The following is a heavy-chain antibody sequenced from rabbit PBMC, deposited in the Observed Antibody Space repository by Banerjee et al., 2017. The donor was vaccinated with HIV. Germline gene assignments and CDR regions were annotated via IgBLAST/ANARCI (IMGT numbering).Heavy chain of an antibody. J-gene: IGHJ6*01. Sequence: EESGGGLVKPEGSLTLTCKASGLDFSSSYWICWVRQAPGKGLEWIACIYTSSSGSTYYASWAKGRFTISKTSSTTVTLQMTSLTAADTATYFCARDPWVSNSGLWGPGTLVTVS. CDR3: ARDPWVSNSGL. CDR1: GLDFSSSYW. CDR2: IYTSSSGST. D-gene: IGHD4-1*01. V-gene: IGHV1S45*01.